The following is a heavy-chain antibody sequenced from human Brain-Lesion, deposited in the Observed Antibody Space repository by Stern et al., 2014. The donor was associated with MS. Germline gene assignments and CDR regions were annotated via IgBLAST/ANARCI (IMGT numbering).Heavy chain of an antibody. V-gene: IGHV3-30*01. J-gene: IGHJ4*02. CDR3: ARENGYHDSSTFPPHFDY. Sequence: VQLVESGGGVAQPGRSLRLACAPSGLTLSGYAMHWVRQAPGKGLEWVAGTSFDGSKKYYADSVKGRFTISRDKSNNTLYLQVNSLRAEDTAVYYCARENGYHDSSTFPPHFDYWGQGTLVTVSS. D-gene: IGHD3-22*01. CDR1: GLTLSGYA. CDR2: TSFDGSKK.